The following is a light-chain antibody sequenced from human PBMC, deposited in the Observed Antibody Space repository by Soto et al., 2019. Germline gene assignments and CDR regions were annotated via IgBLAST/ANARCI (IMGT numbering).Light chain of an antibody. V-gene: IGKV1-27*01. CDR2: AAS. Sequence: DIQMTQSPSSLSASVGDRVTITCRASQGISNYLAWYQQKPGKVPKLLIYAASTLQSGVPSRFSGSGSGTDFTLTISRLEPEDFAVYHCQQYGRSWWTFGQGTKVDIK. CDR1: QGISNY. CDR3: QQYGRSWWT. J-gene: IGKJ1*01.